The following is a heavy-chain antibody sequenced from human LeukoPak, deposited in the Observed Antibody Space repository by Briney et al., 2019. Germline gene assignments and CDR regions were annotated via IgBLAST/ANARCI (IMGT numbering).Heavy chain of an antibody. CDR3: ARGEYSSSSGSN. CDR1: GYSISSGYY. D-gene: IGHD6-6*01. J-gene: IGHJ4*02. CDR2: IYHSGST. V-gene: IGHV4-38-2*02. Sequence: SETLSLTCTVSGYSISSGYYWGWIRQPPGKGLEWIGSIYHSGSTYYNPSLKSRVTISVDTSKNQFSRKLSSVTAADTAVYYCARGEYSSSSGSNWGQGTLVTVSS.